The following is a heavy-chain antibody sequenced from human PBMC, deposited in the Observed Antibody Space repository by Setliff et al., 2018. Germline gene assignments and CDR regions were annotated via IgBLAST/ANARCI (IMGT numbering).Heavy chain of an antibody. CDR1: GFTFDDFG. V-gene: IGHV3-20*04. CDR3: AREGDSGWYGGGIDY. CDR2: INWNGGRI. Sequence: PSETLSLSCAASGFTFDDFGMSWVRQAPGKGLEWVSGINWNGGRIGYADSVKGRFTISRDNAKNSLYLQMNSLRAEETALYYCAREGDSGWYGGGIDYWGQGILVTVSS. D-gene: IGHD6-19*01. J-gene: IGHJ4*02.